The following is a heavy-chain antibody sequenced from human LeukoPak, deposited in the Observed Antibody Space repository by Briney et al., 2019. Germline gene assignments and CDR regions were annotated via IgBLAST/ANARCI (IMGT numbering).Heavy chain of an antibody. CDR2: IIPIFGTA. CDR3: ARQGDTAMVSPYYYGMDV. CDR1: GGTFSSYA. V-gene: IGHV1-69*13. D-gene: IGHD5-18*01. J-gene: IGHJ6*02. Sequence: SVKVSCKASGGTFSSYAISWVRQAPGQGLEWMGGIIPIFGTANYAQKFQGRVTITADESTSTAYMELSSLRSEDTAVYYCARQGDTAMVSPYYYGMDVWGQGTTVTVSS.